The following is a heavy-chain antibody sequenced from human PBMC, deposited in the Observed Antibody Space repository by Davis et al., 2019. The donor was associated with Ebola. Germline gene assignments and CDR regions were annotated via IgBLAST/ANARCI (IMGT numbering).Heavy chain of an antibody. CDR3: ASLGVVISF. D-gene: IGHD3-3*01. CDR1: GGSFSGYY. Sequence: MPSETLSLTCAVYGGSFSGYYWSWIRQPPGKGLEWIGEINHSGSTNYNPSLKSRVTISVDTSKNQFSLKLSSVTAADTAVYYCASLGVVISFGGQGTLVTVSS. J-gene: IGHJ4*02. V-gene: IGHV4-34*01. CDR2: INHSGST.